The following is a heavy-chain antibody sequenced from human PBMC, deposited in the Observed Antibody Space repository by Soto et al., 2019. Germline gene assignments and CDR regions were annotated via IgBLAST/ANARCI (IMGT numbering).Heavy chain of an antibody. D-gene: IGHD2-15*01. CDR2: IYYSGST. V-gene: IGHV4-39*01. Sequence: SETLSLTCTVSGGSIISSTHYWGWIRQPPGKGLEWIGTIYYSGSTYYSPSLKSRVTISVDTSKNQFSLKLTSVTAADTAVYYCASQLGVVVVAAATRSGWFDPWGQGTLVTVSS. J-gene: IGHJ5*02. CDR1: GGSIISSTHY. CDR3: ASQLGVVVVAAATRSGWFDP.